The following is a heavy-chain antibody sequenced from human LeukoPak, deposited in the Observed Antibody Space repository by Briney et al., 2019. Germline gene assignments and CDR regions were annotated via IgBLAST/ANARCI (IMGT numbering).Heavy chain of an antibody. J-gene: IGHJ4*02. D-gene: IGHD3-9*01. Sequence: KAGGSLRLSCAASGFTFSSYTMNWVRQAPGKGLEWVSSISSSSSYIYYADSVKGRFTISRDNAKNSLYLHMNSLRAEDTAVYYCARASFPDKKFDYWGQGTLVTVSS. V-gene: IGHV3-21*01. CDR2: ISSSSSYI. CDR1: GFTFSSYT. CDR3: ARASFPDKKFDY.